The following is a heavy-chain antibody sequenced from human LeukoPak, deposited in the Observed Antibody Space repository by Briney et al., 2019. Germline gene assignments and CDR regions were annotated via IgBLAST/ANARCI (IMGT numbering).Heavy chain of an antibody. CDR3: AKDARRTSGWYFFDY. Sequence: GGSLRLSCAASGFAFSSQAMGWVRQAPGKGLEWVSVISDSGGITYYADSVKGPFTISRDNSKTTLLLQMNSLRAEDTAVYFCAKDARRTSGWYFFDYWGQGTLVTVSS. V-gene: IGHV3-23*01. CDR2: ISDSGGIT. CDR1: GFAFSSQA. D-gene: IGHD6-19*01. J-gene: IGHJ4*02.